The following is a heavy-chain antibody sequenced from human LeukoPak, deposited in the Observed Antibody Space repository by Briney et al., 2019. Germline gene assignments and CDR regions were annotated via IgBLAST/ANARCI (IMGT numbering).Heavy chain of an antibody. CDR3: ARVRDFWSGYYFGGYDP. D-gene: IGHD3-3*01. V-gene: IGHV1-46*01. CDR1: GYTFTGYY. CDR2: INPSGGST. Sequence: GASVTVSCTASGYTFTGYYIHWVRQAPGQGLEWMGIINPSGGSTSYAQKFQGRVTMTRDTSTSTVYMELSSLRSEDTAVYYCARVRDFWSGYYFGGYDPWGQGTLVTVSS. J-gene: IGHJ5*02.